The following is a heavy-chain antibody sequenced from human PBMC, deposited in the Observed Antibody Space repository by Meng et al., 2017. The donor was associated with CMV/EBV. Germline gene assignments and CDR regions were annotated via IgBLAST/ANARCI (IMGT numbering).Heavy chain of an antibody. CDR2: IYYSGST. D-gene: IGHD2-2*02. CDR3: ASLYCSSTSCYNDY. J-gene: IGHJ4*02. Sequence: SETLSLTCTVSGGSVSSGSYYWSWIRQPPGKGLEWIGYIYYSGSTNYNPSLKSRVTISVDTSKNQFSLKLSSVIAADTAVCYCASLYCSSTSCYNDYWGQGTLVTVSS. CDR1: GGSVSSGSYY. V-gene: IGHV4-61*01.